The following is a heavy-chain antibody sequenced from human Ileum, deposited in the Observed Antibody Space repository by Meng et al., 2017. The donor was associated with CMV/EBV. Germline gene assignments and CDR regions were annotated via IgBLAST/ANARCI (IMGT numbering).Heavy chain of an antibody. CDR2: MSYDGSNK. J-gene: IGHJ2*01. CDR1: GFTFSSYS. CDR3: ARDLLSRDWYFDL. D-gene: IGHD2-15*01. Sequence: CSASGFTFSSYSMNWVRQAPGKGLEWVAVMSYDGSNKYYADSVKGRFTISRDNSKNTLYLQMNSLRAEDTAVYFCARDLLSRDWYFDLWGRGTLVTVSS. V-gene: IGHV3-30*03.